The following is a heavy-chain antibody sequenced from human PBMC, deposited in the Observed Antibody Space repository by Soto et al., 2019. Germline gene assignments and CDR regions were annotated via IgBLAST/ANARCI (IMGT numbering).Heavy chain of an antibody. Sequence: GGSLRLSCAASGVTFCSYSMDWVRQAPGKGLEWVSSISSSSSYIYYADSVKGRFTISRDNAKNSLYLQMNSLRAEDTAVYYCARATVTTSWYFDLWGRGTLVTVSS. V-gene: IGHV3-21*01. J-gene: IGHJ2*01. CDR2: ISSSSSYI. CDR1: GVTFCSYS. D-gene: IGHD4-17*01. CDR3: ARATVTTSWYFDL.